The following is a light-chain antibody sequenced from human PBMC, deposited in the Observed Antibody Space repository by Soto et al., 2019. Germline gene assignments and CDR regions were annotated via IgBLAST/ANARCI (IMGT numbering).Light chain of an antibody. CDR2: DVN. CDR3: SSYTSSSTVV. Sequence: QSVLTQPASVSGSPGQSITISCTGTSSDVGGYNYVSWYQQHPDKAPKLIICDVNNRPSGVSNRFSGSKSGNTASLTISGLQAEDEADYYCSSYTSSSTVVFGGGTKLTVL. CDR1: SSDVGGYNY. V-gene: IGLV2-14*01. J-gene: IGLJ2*01.